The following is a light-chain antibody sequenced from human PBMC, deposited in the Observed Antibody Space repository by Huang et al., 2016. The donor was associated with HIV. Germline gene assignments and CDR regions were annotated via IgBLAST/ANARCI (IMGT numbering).Light chain of an antibody. V-gene: IGKV1-9*01. Sequence: IQLTQYPSSLSASVGDRVTITCRDSQCIGRYLVWYQQKPGKAPKLLIYAASTLQSGGPSRFSGSGSVTDFTLTISSLQPEDFATYYCQQLKTYPITFGPGTQVDIK. CDR3: QQLKTYPIT. CDR2: AAS. J-gene: IGKJ3*01. CDR1: QCIGRY.